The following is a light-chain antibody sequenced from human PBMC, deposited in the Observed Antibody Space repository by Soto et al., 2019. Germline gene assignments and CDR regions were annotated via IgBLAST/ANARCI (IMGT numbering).Light chain of an antibody. Sequence: EIVLTQSPATLSLSPGERATLTCRASQSVGSFLGWYQQRPGQAPRLLIYDASNRATGIPARFSGSGSGTDFTLTISSLEPEDFAIYFCQQRSNWPLTFGPGTKVDV. CDR3: QQRSNWPLT. CDR2: DAS. CDR1: QSVGSF. V-gene: IGKV3-11*01. J-gene: IGKJ3*01.